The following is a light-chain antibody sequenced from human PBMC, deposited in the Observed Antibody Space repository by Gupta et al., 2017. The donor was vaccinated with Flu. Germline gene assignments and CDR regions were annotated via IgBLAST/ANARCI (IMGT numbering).Light chain of an antibody. J-gene: IGKJ1*01. V-gene: IGKV3-15*01. CDR2: GAS. CDR1: QSVSSN. Sequence: EIVMTESPATLSVYPGERATLSCRASQSVSSNLAWYQQKPGQAPRPLIYGASTRATGIPARFSGSGSGTEFTLTISSRQSEDFAVYYCQQYNNWPPWTFGQGTKVEIK. CDR3: QQYNNWPPWT.